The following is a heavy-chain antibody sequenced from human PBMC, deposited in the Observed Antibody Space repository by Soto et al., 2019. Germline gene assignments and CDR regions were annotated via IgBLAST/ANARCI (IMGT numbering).Heavy chain of an antibody. Sequence: GGSLRLSCAASGFTFSSYGMHWVRQAPGKGLEWVAVIWYDGSNKYYADSVKGRFTISRDNSKNTLYLQMNSLRAEDTAVYYCERIFSGYGAFDIWGQGTMVTVSS. CDR3: ERIFSGYGAFDI. D-gene: IGHD3-22*01. CDR2: IWYDGSNK. J-gene: IGHJ3*02. V-gene: IGHV3-33*01. CDR1: GFTFSSYG.